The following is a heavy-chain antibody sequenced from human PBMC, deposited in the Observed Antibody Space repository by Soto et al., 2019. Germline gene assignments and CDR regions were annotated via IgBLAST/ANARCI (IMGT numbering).Heavy chain of an antibody. J-gene: IGHJ4*02. V-gene: IGHV1-24*01. Sequence: ASVKVSCKVSGYTLAGLSMRWVRQAPGKGLEWMGGFDPEDGETIYAQKFQGRVTMTEDTSTDTAYMELSSLRSEDTAVYYCATEIVGATETDYWGQGTLVTVSS. CDR2: FDPEDGET. D-gene: IGHD1-26*01. CDR1: GYTLAGLS. CDR3: ATEIVGATETDY.